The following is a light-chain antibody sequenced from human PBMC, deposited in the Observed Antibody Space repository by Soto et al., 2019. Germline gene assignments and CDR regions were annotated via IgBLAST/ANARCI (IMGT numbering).Light chain of an antibody. J-gene: IGKJ5*01. Sequence: EIVLPQSPATLSLSPGERSTLSCRASQSVSSYLAWYQQKPGQAPRLLIYDASNRATGIPARFSGSGSGTDFTLTISSLEPEDFAVYYCKQRSNWITFGQGTRLAIK. CDR3: KQRSNWIT. CDR1: QSVSSY. CDR2: DAS. V-gene: IGKV3-11*01.